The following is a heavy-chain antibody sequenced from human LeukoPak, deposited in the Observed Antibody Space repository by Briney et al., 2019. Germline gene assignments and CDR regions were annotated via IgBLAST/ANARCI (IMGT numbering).Heavy chain of an antibody. Sequence: PGGSLRLSCAASGCTFSTSWMHWVRQAPGKGLVWVSRINSDGSRTNHADFVKGRFTISRDNAKNTLYLQMNSLRAEDTSVYYCARALGSPLDYWGQGNLVIVSS. CDR1: GCTFSTSW. CDR2: INSDGSRT. J-gene: IGHJ4*02. CDR3: ARALGSPLDY. D-gene: IGHD1-26*01. V-gene: IGHV3-74*01.